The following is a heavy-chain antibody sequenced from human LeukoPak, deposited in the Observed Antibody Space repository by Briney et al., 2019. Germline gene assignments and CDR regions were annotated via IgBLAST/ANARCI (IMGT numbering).Heavy chain of an antibody. CDR1: GFTFSSYW. Sequence: PGGSLRLSCAASGFTFSSYWMSWVRRAPGKGLEWVANIKQDGSEKYYVDSVKGRFTISRDNAKNSLYLQMNSLRAEDTAVYYCARDWYYYDSSGSYDAFDIWGQGTMVTVSS. D-gene: IGHD3-22*01. J-gene: IGHJ3*02. CDR3: ARDWYYYDSSGSYDAFDI. V-gene: IGHV3-7*01. CDR2: IKQDGSEK.